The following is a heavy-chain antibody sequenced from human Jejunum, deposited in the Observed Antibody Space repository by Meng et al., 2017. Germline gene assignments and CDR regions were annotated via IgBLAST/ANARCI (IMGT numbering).Heavy chain of an antibody. CDR1: GGSIGSSSYR. D-gene: IGHD2-15*01. V-gene: IGHV4-39*07. Sequence: SETLSLTCTVSGGSIGSSSYRWGWIRQPPGKGLEWIATISDTGRTSHNPSLKSRVTISMDTSKNQFSLKLSSVTAADTAIYYCARDIGWYRLDYWGQGTLVTVSS. J-gene: IGHJ4*02. CDR2: ISDTGRT. CDR3: ARDIGWYRLDY.